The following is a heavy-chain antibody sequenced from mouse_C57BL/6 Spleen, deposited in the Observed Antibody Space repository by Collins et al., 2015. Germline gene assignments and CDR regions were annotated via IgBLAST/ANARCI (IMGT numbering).Heavy chain of an antibody. J-gene: IGHJ2*01. CDR2: INPSNGGT. CDR1: GYTFTSYW. Sequence: QVQLQQPGTVLVKPGASVKLSCKASGYTFTSYWMHWVKQRPGQGLEWIGNINPSNGGTNYNEKFKNKATLTVDKSSSTAYMQLSSLTSEDSAVYYCARGGGSGSLDYWGQGTTLTVSS. CDR3: ARGGGSGSLDY. V-gene: IGHV1-53*01.